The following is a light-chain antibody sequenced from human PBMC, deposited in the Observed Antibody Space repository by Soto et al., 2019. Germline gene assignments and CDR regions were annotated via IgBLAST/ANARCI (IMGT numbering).Light chain of an antibody. CDR2: GNS. J-gene: IGLJ2*01. CDR1: SSNIGAGYD. Sequence: QSVLTQPPSVSGAPGQRGTISCTGSSSNIGAGYDVNWYQQLPGTAPKLLIYGNSNRPSGVPDLFSGSKSGTSASLAITGLQAEDEADYYCQSYDSSRSDVVFGGGTKLTVL. V-gene: IGLV1-40*01. CDR3: QSYDSSRSDVV.